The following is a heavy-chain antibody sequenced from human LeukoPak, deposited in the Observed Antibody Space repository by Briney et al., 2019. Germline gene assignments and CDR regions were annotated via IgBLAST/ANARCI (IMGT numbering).Heavy chain of an antibody. CDR1: GFAFSSYW. Sequence: PGGSLRLSCAASGFAFSSYWMSWVRQAPGKGLEWVANIKQDGSEKYYVDSVKGRFTISRDNSKNTLYLQMNSLRAEDTAVYYCAKFGDYDFWSGSEPGDYWGQGTLVTVSS. D-gene: IGHD3-3*01. CDR3: AKFGDYDFWSGSEPGDY. V-gene: IGHV3-7*01. J-gene: IGHJ4*02. CDR2: IKQDGSEK.